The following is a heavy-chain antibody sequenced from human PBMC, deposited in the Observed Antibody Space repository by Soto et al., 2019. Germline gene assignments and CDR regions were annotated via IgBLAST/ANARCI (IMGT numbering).Heavy chain of an antibody. V-gene: IGHV3-23*01. D-gene: IGHD6-19*01. CDR3: AKRNSGWSAAAPRYYFDY. CDR2: ISGSGGST. CDR1: GFTFSSYA. J-gene: IGHJ4*02. Sequence: QPGGSLRLSCAASGFTFSSYAMSWVRQAPGKGLEWVSAISGSGGSTYYADSVKGRFTISRDNSKNTLYLQMNSLRAEDTAVYYCAKRNSGWSAAAPRYYFDYWGQGTLVTVSS.